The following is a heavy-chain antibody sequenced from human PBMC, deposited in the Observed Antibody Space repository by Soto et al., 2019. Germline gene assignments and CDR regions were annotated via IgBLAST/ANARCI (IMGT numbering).Heavy chain of an antibody. V-gene: IGHV4-59*01. CDR3: ARAPLYYENSGLLDPYYGMDV. CDR1: GDSITSYY. D-gene: IGHD3-22*01. CDR2: IYYTGST. Sequence: SETLSLTCSVSGDSITSYYWSWIQQPPGKGLEWIAYIYYTGSTNYNPSLKSRVTLSVDTSKNQFSLKLTSVTAADTAVYYCARAPLYYENSGLLDPYYGMDVWGQGTTVTVSS. J-gene: IGHJ6*02.